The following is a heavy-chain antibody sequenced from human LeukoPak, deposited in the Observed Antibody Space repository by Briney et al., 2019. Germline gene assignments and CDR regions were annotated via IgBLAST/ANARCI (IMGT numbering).Heavy chain of an antibody. CDR2: ISTSSSTI. CDR3: ARRAPSHDFDD. CDR1: GFTFRDYS. J-gene: IGHJ4*02. Sequence: PGGSLRLSCAASGFTFRDYSMNWVRQAPGKGLEWLSYISTSSSTIYYADSVKGRFTISRDNAKNSLYLQMNSLRAEDTAVYYCARRAPSHDFDDWGQGTLVTVSS. V-gene: IGHV3-48*01.